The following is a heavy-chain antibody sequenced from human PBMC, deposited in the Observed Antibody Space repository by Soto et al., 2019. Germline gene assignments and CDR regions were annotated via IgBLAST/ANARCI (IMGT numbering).Heavy chain of an antibody. CDR3: TTEGYDSSGYYLGGY. V-gene: IGHV3-15*01. CDR2: IKSKTDGGTT. Sequence: XGSLRLSCAASGFTFSNAWMSWVRQAPGKGLEWVGRIKSKTDGGTTDYAAPVKGRFTISRDDSKNTLYLQMNSLKTEDTAVYYCTTEGYDSSGYYLGGYWGQGTLVTVSS. J-gene: IGHJ4*02. D-gene: IGHD3-22*01. CDR1: GFTFSNAW.